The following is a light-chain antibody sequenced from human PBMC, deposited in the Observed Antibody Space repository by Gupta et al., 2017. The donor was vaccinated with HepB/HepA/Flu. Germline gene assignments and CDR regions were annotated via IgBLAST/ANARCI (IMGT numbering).Light chain of an antibody. J-gene: IGKJ2*01. V-gene: IGKV3-11*01. Sequence: IVLTQSPATLSLSPGERATLSCRASQSVSSYLAWYQQKPGQAPRLLIYDASNRATDIPARFSGSGSGTDFTLTISSLEPEDFAVYYCQQRSNWPVTFGQGTKLEIK. CDR3: QQRSNWPVT. CDR1: QSVSSY. CDR2: DAS.